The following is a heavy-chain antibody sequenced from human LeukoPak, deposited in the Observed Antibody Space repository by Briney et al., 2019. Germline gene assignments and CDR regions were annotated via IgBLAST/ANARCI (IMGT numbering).Heavy chain of an antibody. D-gene: IGHD1-26*01. V-gene: IGHV3-49*04. J-gene: IGHJ4*02. CDR1: GFTFGDYA. CDR2: IRSKAYGGTT. Sequence: SLTLSCTASGFTFGDYAMSWVRQAPGKGLEWVGFIRSKAYGGTTGYAASAVKGRFTISRDDSKSIAYPQMNSLKTEDTAVYYCTRLIVGATGVFDYWGQGTVVTVSS. CDR3: TRLIVGATGVFDY.